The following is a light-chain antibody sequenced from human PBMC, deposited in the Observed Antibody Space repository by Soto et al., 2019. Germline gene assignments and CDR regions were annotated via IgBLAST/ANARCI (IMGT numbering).Light chain of an antibody. V-gene: IGKV1-17*01. J-gene: IGKJ1*01. Sequence: SPCSLSASVGEGILVTCRASRDVGSDVSWYQQKPGQAPKLLIYAASNLDTGVPSRFSGSRSGTEFTLTISSLQPEDFATYYCQQATSFPRTFGQGTKVDI. CDR2: AAS. CDR3: QQATSFPRT. CDR1: RDVGSD.